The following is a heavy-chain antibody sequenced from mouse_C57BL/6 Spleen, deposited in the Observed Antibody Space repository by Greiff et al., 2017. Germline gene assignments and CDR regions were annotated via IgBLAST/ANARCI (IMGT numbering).Heavy chain of an antibody. J-gene: IGHJ4*01. Sequence: QVQLQQPGAELVMPGASVKLSCKASGYTFTSYWMHWVKQRPGQGLEWIGEIDPSDSYTNYNQQFKGKSTLTVDKSSSTAYRQLSSLTSEDSAVYCCARGYYGSSYGAMDYWGQGTSVTVSS. CDR2: IDPSDSYT. D-gene: IGHD1-1*01. V-gene: IGHV1-69*01. CDR3: ARGYYGSSYGAMDY. CDR1: GYTFTSYW.